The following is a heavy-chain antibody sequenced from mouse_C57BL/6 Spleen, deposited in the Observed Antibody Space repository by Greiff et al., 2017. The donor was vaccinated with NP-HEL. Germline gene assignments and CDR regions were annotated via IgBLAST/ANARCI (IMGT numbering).Heavy chain of an antibody. Sequence: VKLQASGPELVKPGASVKISCKASGYAFSRSWMNWVKQRPGKGLEWIGRIYPGDGDTNYNGKFKGKATLTADKSSSTAYMQLSSLTSEDSAVYFCARLPGDYFDYWGQGTTLTVSS. CDR1: GYAFSRSW. CDR3: ARLPGDYFDY. J-gene: IGHJ2*01. D-gene: IGHD1-1*01. CDR2: IYPGDGDT. V-gene: IGHV1-82*01.